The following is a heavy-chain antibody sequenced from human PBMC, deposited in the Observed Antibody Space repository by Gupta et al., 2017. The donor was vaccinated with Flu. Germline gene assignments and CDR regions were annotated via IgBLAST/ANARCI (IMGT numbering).Heavy chain of an antibody. CDR1: GGSISVGGYY. Sequence: QVLLQESGPGLVKPSQTLSLTCSVSGGSISVGGYYWGWIRQLPGKGLEWIGYIYFTGKMYYNPDLESRLIMSVDTSKNQFSMNLSSVTAADTAIYYCARDSTSSPGWFDPWGQGTLVTVSS. CDR3: ARDSTSSPGWFDP. J-gene: IGHJ5*02. CDR2: IYFTGKM. D-gene: IGHD2-2*01. V-gene: IGHV4-31*03.